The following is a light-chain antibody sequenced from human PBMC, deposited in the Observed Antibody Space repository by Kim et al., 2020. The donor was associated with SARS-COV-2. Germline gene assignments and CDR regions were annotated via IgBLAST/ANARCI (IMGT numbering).Light chain of an antibody. CDR1: QSVLYSSNNKNY. V-gene: IGKV4-1*01. Sequence: DIVMTQSPDSLAVSLGERATINCKSSQSVLYSSNNKNYLAWYQQKPGQPPKLLIYWASTRESGVPDRFSGSGSGTDFTLTISSLQAEDVAIYDCQQYYSTPPTFGQGTKLEF. CDR2: WAS. CDR3: QQYYSTPPT. J-gene: IGKJ2*01.